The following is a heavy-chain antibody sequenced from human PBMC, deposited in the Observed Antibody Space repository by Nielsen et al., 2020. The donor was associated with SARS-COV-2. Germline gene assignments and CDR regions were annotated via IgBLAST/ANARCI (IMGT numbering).Heavy chain of an antibody. CDR2: IKSDGSGT. J-gene: IGHJ6*02. D-gene: IGHD2-15*01. V-gene: IGHV3-74*01. Sequence: GESLKISCAASGFTFSSYWMHWVRQAPGKGLVWVSRIKSDGSGTIYADSVEGRFTISRDNAKNTLYLQMNSLRAEDTAVYYCARDFGYCRGGTCNYYGMDVWGQGTTVTVSS. CDR1: GFTFSSYW. CDR3: ARDFGYCRGGTCNYYGMDV.